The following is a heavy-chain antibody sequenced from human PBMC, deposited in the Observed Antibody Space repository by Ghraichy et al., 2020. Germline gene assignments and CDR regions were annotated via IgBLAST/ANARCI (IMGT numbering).Heavy chain of an antibody. CDR2: ISSGASTI. J-gene: IGHJ4*02. CDR1: GFTFSGYE. Sequence: GESLNISCAASGFTFSGYEMNWVRQAPGKGLEWIAYISSGASTIFHADSVKGRFTIYRDNAKNSLYLQMNSLRAEDTAVYYCARENILTYYFDYWGQGTRVTVSS. D-gene: IGHD2/OR15-2a*01. CDR3: ARENILTYYFDY. V-gene: IGHV3-48*03.